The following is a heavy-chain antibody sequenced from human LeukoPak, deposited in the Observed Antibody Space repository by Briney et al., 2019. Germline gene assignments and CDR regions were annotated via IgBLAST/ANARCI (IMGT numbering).Heavy chain of an antibody. D-gene: IGHD2-2*01. V-gene: IGHV3-23*01. CDR2: ISGSGGST. Sequence: GGSLRLSCAASGFTFSSYAMSWVRQAPGKGLEWVSAISGSGGSTYYADSVKGRFTISRDNSKNTLYLQMNSLRAEDTAVYYCAKDSIIVVVPAAYLDYWGQGTLVTVPS. CDR3: AKDSIIVVVPAAYLDY. CDR1: GFTFSSYA. J-gene: IGHJ4*02.